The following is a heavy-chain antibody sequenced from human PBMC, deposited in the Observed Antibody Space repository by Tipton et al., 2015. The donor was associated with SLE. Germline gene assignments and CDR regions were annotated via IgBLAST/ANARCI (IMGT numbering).Heavy chain of an antibody. CDR2: INHSGST. CDR1: GGSFSGYY. J-gene: IGHJ4*02. D-gene: IGHD3-10*01. V-gene: IGHV4-34*01. CDR3: ARGRGGYYGSAGVA. Sequence: TLSLTCAVYGGSFSGYYWSWIRQPPGKGLEWIGEINHSGSTNYNPSLKSRVTISVDTSKNQFSLKLSSVTAADTAVYYCARGRGGYYGSAGVAGGQGTLVTVSS.